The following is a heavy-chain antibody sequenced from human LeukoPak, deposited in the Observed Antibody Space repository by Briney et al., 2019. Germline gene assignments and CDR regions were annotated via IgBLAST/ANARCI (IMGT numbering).Heavy chain of an antibody. CDR2: MNPNSGNT. CDR1: GYTFTSYD. Sequence: ASVKVSCKASGYTFTSYDINWVRQATGQGLEWMGWMNPNSGNTGYAQKFQGRVTMTRNTSISTAYMELSSLRSEATAVYYCASRYSSGSALNYWYYYYGMDVWGQGTTVTVSS. J-gene: IGHJ6*02. V-gene: IGHV1-8*01. CDR3: ASRYSSGSALNYWYYYYGMDV. D-gene: IGHD6-19*01.